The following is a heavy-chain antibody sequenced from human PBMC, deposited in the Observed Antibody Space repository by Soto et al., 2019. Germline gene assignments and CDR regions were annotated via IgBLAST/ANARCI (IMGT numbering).Heavy chain of an antibody. V-gene: IGHV3-53*01. Sequence: HPGGSLRLSCAASGFTVSSNYMSWVRQAPGKGLEWVSVIYSGGSTYYADSVKGRFTISRDNSKNTLYLQMNSLRAEDTAVYYCARAPSGSYENHDAFDIWGQGTMVTVSS. D-gene: IGHD1-26*01. CDR3: ARAPSGSYENHDAFDI. J-gene: IGHJ3*02. CDR1: GFTVSSNY. CDR2: IYSGGST.